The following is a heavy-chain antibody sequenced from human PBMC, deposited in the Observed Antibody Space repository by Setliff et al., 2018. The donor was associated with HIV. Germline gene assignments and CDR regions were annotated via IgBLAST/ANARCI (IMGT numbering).Heavy chain of an antibody. CDR1: GVSISSSNYY. V-gene: IGHV4-39*01. CDR2: ILYSGST. D-gene: IGHD2-8*01. Sequence: PSETLSLTCTVSGVSISSSNYYWTWIRQPPGKGLEWIGNILYSGSTYYNPSLRSRVTISVDTSKNQFSLKLNSVTAADTAVYFCARPTTGVGGGAAFDIWGQGTVVTVSS. CDR3: ARPTTGVGGGAAFDI. J-gene: IGHJ3*02.